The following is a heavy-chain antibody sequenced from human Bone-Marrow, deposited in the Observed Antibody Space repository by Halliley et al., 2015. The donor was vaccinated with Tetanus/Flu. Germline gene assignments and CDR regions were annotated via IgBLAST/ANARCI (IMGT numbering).Heavy chain of an antibody. Sequence: SGVTFSDYYMSWVRQAPGKGLEWVSAIIFDGSKYFYADSVKGRFTISRDNSKQTLYLQMKTLRPDDTAVYYCAKARGYISGPLDFWGQGTLISVSS. J-gene: IGHJ4*02. CDR1: GVTFSDYY. D-gene: IGHD6-19*01. CDR2: IIFDGSKY. CDR3: AKARGYISGPLDF. V-gene: IGHV3-30*18.